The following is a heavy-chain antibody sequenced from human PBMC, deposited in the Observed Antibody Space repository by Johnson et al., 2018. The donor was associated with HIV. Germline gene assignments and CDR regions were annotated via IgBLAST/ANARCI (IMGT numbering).Heavy chain of an antibody. CDR3: ARGGDGYNSRFREPFGAFDI. J-gene: IGHJ3*02. Sequence: VQLVESGGGVVQPGGSLRLSCAASGFTFSSYGMHWVRQAPGKGLEWVSYISSSGSTIYYADSVKGRFTISRDNAKNSLYLQMNSLRAEDTAVYYCARGGDGYNSRFREPFGAFDIWGQGTMVTVSS. D-gene: IGHD5-24*01. CDR1: GFTFSSYG. V-gene: IGHV3-48*04. CDR2: ISSSGSTI.